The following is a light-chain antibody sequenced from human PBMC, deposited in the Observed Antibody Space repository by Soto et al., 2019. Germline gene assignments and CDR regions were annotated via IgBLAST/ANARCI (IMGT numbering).Light chain of an antibody. J-gene: IGLJ2*01. CDR1: SSNIGAGYD. CDR2: ANR. CDR3: QSYDSSLRGSL. Sequence: QSVLTQPPSVSAAPGRRVTISCTGSSSNIGAGYDVHWYQHLPGTAPKLLIYANRGRPSGVPDRFSGSKSGTSASLGITGVQDEDEADYYCQSYDSSLRGSLFGGGTKLTVL. V-gene: IGLV1-40*01.